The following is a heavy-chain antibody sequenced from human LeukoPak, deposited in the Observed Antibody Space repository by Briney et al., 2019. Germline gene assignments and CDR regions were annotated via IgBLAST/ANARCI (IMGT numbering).Heavy chain of an antibody. CDR1: GCTFSSYG. V-gene: IGHV3-33*01. CDR3: ARVGRYCSGGSCLDY. D-gene: IGHD2-15*01. CDR2: IWYDGSNK. J-gene: IGHJ4*02. Sequence: GRSLRLSCAASGCTFSSYGLHWVRQAPGKGLEWVAVIWYDGSNKYYADSVKGRFTISRDNSKNTLYLQMNSLRAEDTAVYYCARVGRYCSGGSCLDYWGRGTLVTVSS.